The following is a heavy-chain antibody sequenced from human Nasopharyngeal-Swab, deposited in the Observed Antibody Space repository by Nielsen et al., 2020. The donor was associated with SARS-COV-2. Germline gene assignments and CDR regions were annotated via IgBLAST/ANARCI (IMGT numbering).Heavy chain of an antibody. J-gene: IGHJ4*02. CDR1: GYTFATSW. CDR3: AKSRLGGYDSRGYPIAHFDY. V-gene: IGHV5-51*01. Sequence: GESLKISCKASGYTFATSWIGWVRQMPGKGLEWMGIIYPDDSDSRYSPSFQGQVTISADKSISTAYLQWSSLKASDTAMYYCAKSRLGGYDSRGYPIAHFDYWGQGTLVTVSS. D-gene: IGHD3-22*01. CDR2: IYPDDSDS.